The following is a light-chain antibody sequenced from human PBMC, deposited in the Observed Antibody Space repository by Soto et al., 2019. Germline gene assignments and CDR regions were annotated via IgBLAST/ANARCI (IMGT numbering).Light chain of an antibody. CDR2: DVN. CDR1: SSDIGGYNY. Sequence: QSALTQPASMSGSPGQSITISCSGTSSDIGGYNYVSWYQQHPGKAPKLLLYDVNNRPSGVSNRFSGSKSGNTASLKISGLQAEDEADYYCSSYTPTLYVFGTGTKLTVL. V-gene: IGLV2-14*03. CDR3: SSYTPTLYV. J-gene: IGLJ1*01.